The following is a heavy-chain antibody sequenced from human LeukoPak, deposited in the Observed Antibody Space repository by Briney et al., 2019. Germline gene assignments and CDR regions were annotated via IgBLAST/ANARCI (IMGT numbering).Heavy chain of an antibody. CDR2: ISSSRSTI. CDR1: GFTFSSYS. CDR3: ARDLGSGSFIDY. V-gene: IGHV3-48*01. D-gene: IGHD1-26*01. J-gene: IGHJ4*02. Sequence: PGGSLRLSCAASGFTFSSYSMNWVRQAPGKGLEWVSYISSSRSTIYYADSMKGRVTISRDNAKYSLFLQMHSLRAEDTAVYYCARDLGSGSFIDYWGQGTLVTVSS.